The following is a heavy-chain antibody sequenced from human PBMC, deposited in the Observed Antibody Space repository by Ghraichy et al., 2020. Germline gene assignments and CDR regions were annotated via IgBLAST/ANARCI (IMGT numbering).Heavy chain of an antibody. CDR1: GGSISSYY. CDR2: IYTSGST. Sequence: SQTLSLTCTVSGGSISSYYWSWIRQPPGKGLEWIGYIYTSGSTNYNPSLKSRVTISVDTSKNQFSLKLSSVTAADTAVYYCARRSGSYYYFDYWGQGTLVTVSS. D-gene: IGHD1-26*01. CDR3: ARRSGSYYYFDY. J-gene: IGHJ4*02. V-gene: IGHV4-4*09.